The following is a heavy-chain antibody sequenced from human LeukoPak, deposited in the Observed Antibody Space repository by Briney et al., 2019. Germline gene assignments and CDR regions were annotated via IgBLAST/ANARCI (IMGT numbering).Heavy chain of an antibody. V-gene: IGHV1-2*02. CDR2: INPNSGGT. D-gene: IGHD3-3*01. CDR3: AREISLNFGVVIPYYFDY. CDR1: GYTFTGYY. Sequence: ASVKVSCKASGYTFTGYYMHWVRQAPGQGLEWMGWINPNSGGTNYAQKFQGRVTMTRDTSISTAYMELSRLRSEDTAVYYCAREISLNFGVVIPYYFDYWGQGTLVTVSS. J-gene: IGHJ4*02.